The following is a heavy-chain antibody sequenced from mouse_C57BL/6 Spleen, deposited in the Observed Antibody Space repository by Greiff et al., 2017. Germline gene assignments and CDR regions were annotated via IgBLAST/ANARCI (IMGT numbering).Heavy chain of an antibody. D-gene: IGHD1-1*01. Sequence: VQLQQSGPELVKPGASVKISCKASGYTFTDYYMNWVKQSHGKSLEWIGDINPNNGGTSYNQKFKGKATLTVDKSSSTAYMELRSLTSEDSAVYYCASYYGSSLYYYAMDYWGQGTSVTVSS. J-gene: IGHJ4*01. CDR3: ASYYGSSLYYYAMDY. CDR1: GYTFTDYY. V-gene: IGHV1-26*01. CDR2: INPNNGGT.